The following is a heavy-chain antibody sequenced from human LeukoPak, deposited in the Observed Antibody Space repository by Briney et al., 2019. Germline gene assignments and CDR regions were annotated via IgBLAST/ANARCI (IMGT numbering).Heavy chain of an antibody. CDR2: IYPGDSAT. CDR1: GYSFTSYW. CDR3: ATGSERIRHY. Sequence: GESLKISCKGSGYSFTSYWIGWVRQMPGKGREWMGIIYPGDSATRYTPSFQGQVTLSADKSTSTAYLQWSSLKASDTAMYYCATGSERIRHYWGQGTLVTVS. J-gene: IGHJ4*02. V-gene: IGHV5-51*01. D-gene: IGHD2-15*01.